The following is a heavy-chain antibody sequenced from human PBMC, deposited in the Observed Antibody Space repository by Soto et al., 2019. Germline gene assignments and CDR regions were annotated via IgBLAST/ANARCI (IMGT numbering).Heavy chain of an antibody. V-gene: IGHV1-69*13. CDR3: ATVRDYTSVVLRYIPHIHYYHMDV. J-gene: IGHJ6*04. CDR1: RVTFSLYA. CDR2: IIPICVTA. Sequence: VNVCCNASRVTFSLYAITGSPQRPGQGLEWMGGIIPICVTANYAQKFQGRVTITADAPTITAYMELSSRRSGDTAAHYCATVRDYTSVVLRYIPHIHYYHMDVWGKGTSVTVSS. D-gene: IGHD3-9*01.